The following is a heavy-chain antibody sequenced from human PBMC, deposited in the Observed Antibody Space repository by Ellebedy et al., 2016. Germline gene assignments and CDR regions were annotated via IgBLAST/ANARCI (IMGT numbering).Heavy chain of an antibody. Sequence: ASVKVSXKASEYTFTAYYLHWVRQAPGQGLEWMGWINPHSGGTNYAHNFQGGVSMTRDTSISTAYLELSRLTSDDTAFYYCARDADNISSFPDYWGQGTLVTVSS. D-gene: IGHD2-2*01. J-gene: IGHJ4*02. CDR2: INPHSGGT. V-gene: IGHV1-2*07. CDR3: ARDADNISSFPDY. CDR1: EYTFTAYY.